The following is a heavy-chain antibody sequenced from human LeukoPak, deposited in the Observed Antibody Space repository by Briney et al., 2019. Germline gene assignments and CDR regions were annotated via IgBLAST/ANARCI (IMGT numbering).Heavy chain of an antibody. CDR1: GESLSGHC. J-gene: IGHJ4*02. D-gene: IGHD4-17*01. CDR2: INHSGSA. Sequence: SETLSLTCAVYGESLSGHCWSWIRQPPGKGLEWIGEINHSGSANYSPSLKSRVTISLDTSKNQFSLNLSSVTAADTAVYYCARHPRLRPYYCDYWGEGTLVTVSS. CDR3: ARHPRLRPYYCDY. V-gene: IGHV4-34*01.